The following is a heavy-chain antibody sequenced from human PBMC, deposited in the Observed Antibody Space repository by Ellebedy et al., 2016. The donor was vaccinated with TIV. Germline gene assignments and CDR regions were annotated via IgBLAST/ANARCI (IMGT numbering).Heavy chain of an antibody. CDR3: ARDRGPYGDYSLYFDY. D-gene: IGHD4-17*01. J-gene: IGHJ4*02. CDR2: IIPIFGTA. Sequence: SVKVSCXASGGTFSSYAISWVRQAPGQGLEWMGGIIPIFGTANYAQKFQGRVTITADESTSTAYMELRSLRSDDTAVYYCARDRGPYGDYSLYFDYWGQGTLVTVSS. CDR1: GGTFSSYA. V-gene: IGHV1-69*13.